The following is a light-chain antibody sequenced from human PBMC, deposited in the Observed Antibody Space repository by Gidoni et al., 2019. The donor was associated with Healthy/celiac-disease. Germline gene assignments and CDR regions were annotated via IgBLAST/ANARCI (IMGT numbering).Light chain of an antibody. CDR3: QQYGSSLCS. Sequence: LVLTQSPGTLSLSPGERATLSCRASQSVSSSYLAWYQQKPGQAPRLLIYGASSSATGIPDRFSGSASGTDFTLTISRLEPEDFAVYYCQQYGSSLCSFGQGTKLEIK. V-gene: IGKV3-20*01. CDR1: QSVSSSY. CDR2: GAS. J-gene: IGKJ2*04.